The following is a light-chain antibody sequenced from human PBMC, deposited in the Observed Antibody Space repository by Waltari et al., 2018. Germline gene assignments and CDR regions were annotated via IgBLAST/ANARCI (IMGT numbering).Light chain of an antibody. V-gene: IGKV3-15*01. CDR1: QSVSSN. CDR3: QQYNNWPPYT. J-gene: IGKJ2*01. Sequence: ETVMTQSPATVSVSPGERAALSCRASQSVSSNVAWYQQKPGQAPRLLLYDASTRATGIPVRFSGSGSVTDYTPTISIRQSEDFAIYYCQQYNNWPPYTFGQGTKLEI. CDR2: DAS.